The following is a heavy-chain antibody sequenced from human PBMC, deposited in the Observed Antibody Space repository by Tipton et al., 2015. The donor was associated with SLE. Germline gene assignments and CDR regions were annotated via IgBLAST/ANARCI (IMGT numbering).Heavy chain of an antibody. Sequence: SLRLSCSASGFTFSDYAIHWVRQAPGKGLEWVAVISYDGSNKDYADFVQGRFIISRDNSKNTLYLQMNSLRAEDTAVYYCARDGDGSGSYADYWGQGTLVTVSS. CDR1: GFTFSDYA. J-gene: IGHJ4*02. CDR2: ISYDGSNK. CDR3: ARDGDGSGSYADY. V-gene: IGHV3-30-3*01. D-gene: IGHD3-10*01.